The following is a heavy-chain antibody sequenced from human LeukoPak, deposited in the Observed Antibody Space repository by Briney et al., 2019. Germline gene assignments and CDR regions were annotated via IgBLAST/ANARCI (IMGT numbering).Heavy chain of an antibody. CDR1: GYTFTDYY. CDR2: INPNSGGT. D-gene: IGHD1-1*01. V-gene: IGHV1-2*02. CDR3: ARGEYNWNWAFDY. Sequence: ASVTVSYMASGYTFTDYYIHWVRQAPGQGLEWMGWINPNSGGTNYAQKFQGRVTMTRDTSISTAYMELSRLRSDDTAVYYCARGEYNWNWAFDYWGQGTLVTVSS. J-gene: IGHJ4*02.